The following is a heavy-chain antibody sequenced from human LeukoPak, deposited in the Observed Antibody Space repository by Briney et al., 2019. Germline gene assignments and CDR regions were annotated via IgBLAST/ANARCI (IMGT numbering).Heavy chain of an antibody. J-gene: IGHJ5*02. CDR1: GYTFTVYY. D-gene: IGHD6-25*01. Sequence: AASVKVSCKASGYTFTVYYMHWVRQAPGQGREWMGWINPNSGGTNYAQKFQGWVTMTRDTSISTAYMELSRLRSDDTAVYYCARGPGIAADDWFDPWGQGTLVTVSS. CDR3: ARGPGIAADDWFDP. CDR2: INPNSGGT. V-gene: IGHV1-2*04.